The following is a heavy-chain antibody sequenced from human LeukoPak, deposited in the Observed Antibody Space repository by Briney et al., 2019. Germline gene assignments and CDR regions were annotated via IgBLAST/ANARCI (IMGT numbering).Heavy chain of an antibody. V-gene: IGHV5-51*01. CDR3: ARRRYYYGSGSQLYYYMDV. D-gene: IGHD3-10*01. CDR1: GYSFNSDW. Sequence: GESLKISCKGSGYSFNSDWIGWVRQLPGKGLEWMGIIYPGDSDTRYSPSFQGQVTISADKSISTAYLQWSSLKASDTAMYYCARRRYYYGSGSQLYYYMDVWGKGTTVTVSS. J-gene: IGHJ6*03. CDR2: IYPGDSDT.